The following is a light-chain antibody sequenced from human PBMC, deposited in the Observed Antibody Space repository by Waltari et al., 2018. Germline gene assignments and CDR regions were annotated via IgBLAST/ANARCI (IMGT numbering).Light chain of an antibody. V-gene: IGLV2-23*02. CDR2: EVI. CDR1: TSDVGIYDL. Sequence: QSALTQPASVSGTPGQSLTIFCTATTSDVGIYDLVAWYQHHPAKAPKLLICEVIKRPSGVSSRFSGSKSGNTASLTISGLQAEDEADYYCCSYAGRGTYVFGSGTKVTVL. CDR3: CSYAGRGTYV. J-gene: IGLJ1*01.